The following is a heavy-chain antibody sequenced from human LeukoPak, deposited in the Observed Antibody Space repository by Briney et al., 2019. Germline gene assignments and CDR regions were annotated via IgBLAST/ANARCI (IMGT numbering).Heavy chain of an antibody. Sequence: SETLSLTCTVSGGSISSYYWGWIRQPPGEGLEWIGYIYYSGSTNYNPSPKSRVAISIDTSKNQVSLKLIHGTAEDTAVYYCARYSVVVVPAAITSNYYYYYYMDVWGKGTTVTVSS. CDR3: ARYSVVVVPAAITSNYYYYYYMDV. D-gene: IGHD2-2*02. V-gene: IGHV4-59*08. CDR2: IYYSGST. CDR1: GGSISSYY. J-gene: IGHJ6*03.